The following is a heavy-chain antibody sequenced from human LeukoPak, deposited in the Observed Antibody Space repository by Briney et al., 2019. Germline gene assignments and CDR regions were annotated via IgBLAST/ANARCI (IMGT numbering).Heavy chain of an antibody. CDR2: IYTSGNT. D-gene: IGHD4-23*01. CDR3: AGARYGGPNSGVFDY. CDR1: GGSISSYY. V-gene: IGHV4-4*07. Sequence: PSETLSLTCTVSGGSISSYYGSWIRQPAGKGLEWIGRIYTSGNTNYNPSLKSRVSISEDTSTNQFSLKLSSATAADTAVYYCAGARYGGPNSGVFDYWGQGTLVTVSS. J-gene: IGHJ4*02.